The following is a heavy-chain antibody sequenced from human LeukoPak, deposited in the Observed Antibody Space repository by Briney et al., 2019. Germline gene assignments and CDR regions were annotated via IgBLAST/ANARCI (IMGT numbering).Heavy chain of an antibody. J-gene: IGHJ4*02. D-gene: IGHD3-9*01. CDR2: IRYDGSNK. Sequence: GGSLRLSCAASGFTFSSYGMHWVRQAPGKGLEWVAFIRYDGSNKYYADSVKGRFTISRDNSKNTLYLQMNSLRAEDTAVYYCAKTGHYDILTGYYIDYWGQGTLVTVSS. CDR3: AKTGHYDILTGYYIDY. CDR1: GFTFSSYG. V-gene: IGHV3-30*02.